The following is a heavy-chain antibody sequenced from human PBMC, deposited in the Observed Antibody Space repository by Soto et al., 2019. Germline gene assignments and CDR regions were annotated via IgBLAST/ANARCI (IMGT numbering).Heavy chain of an antibody. CDR2: IDPSDSHT. V-gene: IGHV5-10-1*01. CDR3: ARQIYDSDTGPNFQYYFDS. CDR1: GYSFAGYW. J-gene: IGHJ4*02. D-gene: IGHD3-22*01. Sequence: PGESLKISCKGSGYSFAGYWITWVRQKPWKGLEWMGRIDPSDSHTYYSPSFRGHVTISVTKSITTVFLQWSSLRASDTAMYYCARQIYDSDTGPNFQYYFDSWGQGTPVTVSS.